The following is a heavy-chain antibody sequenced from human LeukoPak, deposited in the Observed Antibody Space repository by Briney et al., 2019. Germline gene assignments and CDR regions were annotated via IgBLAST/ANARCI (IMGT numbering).Heavy chain of an antibody. Sequence: PAGGSLRLSCAASGFIFSKYWMNWVRQAPGKGLEWVANIKQDGSEKYYVDSVKGRFTISRDNAKNSLYLQMNSLRAEDTAVYYCAREVGDGDYPDAFDVWGQGTMVTVSS. D-gene: IGHD4-17*01. CDR1: GFIFSKYW. CDR3: AREVGDGDYPDAFDV. V-gene: IGHV3-7*01. J-gene: IGHJ3*01. CDR2: IKQDGSEK.